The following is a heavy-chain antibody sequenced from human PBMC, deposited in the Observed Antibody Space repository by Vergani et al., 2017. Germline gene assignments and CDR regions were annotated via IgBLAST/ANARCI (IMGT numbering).Heavy chain of an antibody. D-gene: IGHD2-2*01. V-gene: IGHV3-21*01. CDR3: ARDYRLGYCSSTSCYVLRY. J-gene: IGHJ4*02. Sequence: EVQLVESGGGLVKPGGSLRLSCAASGFTFSSYSMNWVRQAPGKGLEWVSSISSSSSYIYYADSVKGRFTISRDNSKNTLYLQMNSLRAEDTAVYYCARDYRLGYCSSTSCYVLRYWGQGTLVTVSS. CDR2: ISSSSSYI. CDR1: GFTFSSYS.